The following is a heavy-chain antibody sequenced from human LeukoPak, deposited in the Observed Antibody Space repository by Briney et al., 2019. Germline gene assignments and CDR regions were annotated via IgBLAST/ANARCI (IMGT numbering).Heavy chain of an antibody. J-gene: IGHJ4*02. V-gene: IGHV1-2*02. CDR1: GYTFTGYY. CDR3: ARGSSGYYAYFDY. Sequence: GASVKASCKASGYTFTGYYMHWVRQAPGQGLEWMGWINPNSGGTDYAQKFQGRVTMTRDTSISTAYMELSRLRSDDTAVYYCARGSSGYYAYFDYWGQGTLVTVSS. CDR2: INPNSGGT. D-gene: IGHD3-22*01.